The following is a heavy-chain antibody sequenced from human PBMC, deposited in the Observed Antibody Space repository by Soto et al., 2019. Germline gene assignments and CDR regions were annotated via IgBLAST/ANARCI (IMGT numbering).Heavy chain of an antibody. CDR2: IIPIFGTA. Sequence: QVQLVQSGAEVKKPGSSVKVSCKASGGTFSSYAISWVRQAPGQGLEWMGGIIPIFGTANYAQKFQGRVTITADESTSTAYMERSSQRSEDTAVYYWARDKVGYDDSSGYYRVSVPPDYYYGMDVWGQGTTVTGSS. CDR1: GGTFSSYA. CDR3: ARDKVGYDDSSGYYRVSVPPDYYYGMDV. J-gene: IGHJ6*02. D-gene: IGHD3-22*01. V-gene: IGHV1-69*01.